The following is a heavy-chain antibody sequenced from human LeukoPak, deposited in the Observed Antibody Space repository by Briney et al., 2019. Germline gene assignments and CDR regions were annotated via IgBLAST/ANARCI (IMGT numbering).Heavy chain of an antibody. CDR3: ANRGKYCSSTSCLGSAQVDY. V-gene: IGHV1-69*04. CDR2: IIPILGIA. Sequence: SVKVSCKASGGTFSSYAISWVRQAPGQGLEWMGRIIPILGIANYAQKFQGRVTITADKSTSTAYMELSSLRAEDTAVYYCANRGKYCSSTSCLGSAQVDYWGQGTLVTVSS. D-gene: IGHD2-2*01. CDR1: GGTFSSYA. J-gene: IGHJ4*02.